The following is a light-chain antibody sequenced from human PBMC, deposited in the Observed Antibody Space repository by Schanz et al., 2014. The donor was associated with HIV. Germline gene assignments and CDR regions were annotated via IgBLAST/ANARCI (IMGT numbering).Light chain of an antibody. Sequence: EIVLTQSPGTLSLSPGERATLSCRASQSVGGNQIAWYQHRRGQAPRLLIFDASNRATGTPARFSGSGSGTDFTLTINSLDPEDFAVYYCQHRSNWPAFGGGTKVEI. CDR1: QSVGGN. V-gene: IGKV3-11*01. CDR2: DAS. J-gene: IGKJ4*01. CDR3: QHRSNWPA.